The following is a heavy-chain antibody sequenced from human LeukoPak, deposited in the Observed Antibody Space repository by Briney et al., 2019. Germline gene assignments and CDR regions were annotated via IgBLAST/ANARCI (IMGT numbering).Heavy chain of an antibody. D-gene: IGHD6-13*01. CDR3: ARDLGILQRNMDV. J-gene: IGHJ6*03. CDR2: INWNGGST. V-gene: IGHV3-20*04. CDR1: GFTFDDYG. Sequence: PGGSLRRSCAASGFTFDDYGMSWVRQAPGKGLEWVSGINWNGGSTGYADSVKGRFTISRDNAKNSLYLQMNSLRAEDTAVYYCARDLGILQRNMDVGGKGTTVTISS.